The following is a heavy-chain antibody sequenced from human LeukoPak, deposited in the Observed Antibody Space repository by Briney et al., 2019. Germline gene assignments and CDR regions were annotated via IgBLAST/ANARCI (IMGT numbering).Heavy chain of an antibody. CDR1: GGSISSSSYY. D-gene: IGHD2-8*01. Sequence: PSETLSLTCTVSGGSISSSSYYWGWIRQPPGKGLEWIGCVYESGSTYDPPSLKSRVTISVDTSKNLSSLKLSSVTAADTAVYYSARQVLMVYAVWGYNWFDPWGQGTLVTVSS. CDR2: VYESGST. CDR3: ARQVLMVYAVWGYNWFDP. V-gene: IGHV4-39*01. J-gene: IGHJ5*02.